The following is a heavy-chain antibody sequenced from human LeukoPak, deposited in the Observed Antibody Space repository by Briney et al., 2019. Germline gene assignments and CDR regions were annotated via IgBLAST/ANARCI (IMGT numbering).Heavy chain of an antibody. D-gene: IGHD1-26*01. J-gene: IGHJ6*03. CDR1: GFAFSTYD. CDR3: ARESGIMVGDYYYYYMDV. CDR2: ISGGSTYI. V-gene: IGHV3-21*01. Sequence: GGSLRLSCTASGFAFSTYDMNWVRQAPGKGLEWVSYISGGSTYIYYTDSVKGRFTISRDNAKNSLNLQMESLRAEDTAVYYCARESGIMVGDYYYYYMDVWGIGTTVTVSS.